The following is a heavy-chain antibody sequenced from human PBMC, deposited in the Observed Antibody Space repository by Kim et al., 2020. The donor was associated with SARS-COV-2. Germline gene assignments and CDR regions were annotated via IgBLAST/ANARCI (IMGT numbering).Heavy chain of an antibody. J-gene: IGHJ6*02. Sequence: ASVKVSCKASGYTFTSYGISWVRQAPGQGLEWMGWISAYNGNTNYAQKLQGRVTMTTDTSTSTAYMELRSLRSDDTAVYYCARDRSLSNDRLDYYYGMDVWGQGTTVTVSS. CDR3: ARDRSLSNDRLDYYYGMDV. CDR1: GYTFTSYG. D-gene: IGHD1-1*01. V-gene: IGHV1-18*04. CDR2: ISAYNGNT.